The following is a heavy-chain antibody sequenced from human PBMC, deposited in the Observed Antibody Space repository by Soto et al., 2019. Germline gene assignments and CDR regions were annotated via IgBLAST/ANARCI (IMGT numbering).Heavy chain of an antibody. CDR3: AGGEYYFVY. CDR2: ISYDGSNK. CDR1: GFPFTTYG. D-gene: IGHD3-10*01. J-gene: IGHJ4*02. V-gene: IGHV3-30*03. Sequence: QVQLVESGGGVVQPGRSLRLSCAASGFPFTTYGMHWVREGPGKGLEWVAVISYDGSNKYSADSVKGRFTISRDNSKNTLYLQMNSLRPEDTALYYCAGGEYYFVYRGEGTLFTVSS.